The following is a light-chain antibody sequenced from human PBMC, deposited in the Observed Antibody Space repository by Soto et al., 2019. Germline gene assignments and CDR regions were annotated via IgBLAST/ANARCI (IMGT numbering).Light chain of an antibody. Sequence: EIGLTQSPATLSLSPGERATLSCGASQSVRSSYLAWYQQKPCLAPRLLIYDASSRAIGIPDRFSGSGSGTDFTLTISRLEPEDFAVYYCQQYGSSPSTFGQGTRLEIK. CDR3: QQYGSSPST. CDR1: QSVRSSY. V-gene: IGKV3D-20*01. J-gene: IGKJ5*01. CDR2: DAS.